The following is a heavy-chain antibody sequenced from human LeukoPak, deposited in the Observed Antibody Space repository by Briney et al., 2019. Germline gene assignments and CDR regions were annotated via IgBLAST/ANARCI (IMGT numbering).Heavy chain of an antibody. Sequence: SVKVSXKASGGTFSSYAIRWVRQAPGPGLEWMGGIIPIFGTANYAQKFHGRVTITADESTSTAYMQLSSLRSEDTAMCYCARSNTSVGVVSPSRGTFFDYWGQGTMVTASS. CDR2: IIPIFGTA. V-gene: IGHV1-69*13. D-gene: IGHD3-3*01. CDR3: ARSNTSVGVVSPSRGTFFDY. J-gene: IGHJ4*02. CDR1: GGTFSSYA.